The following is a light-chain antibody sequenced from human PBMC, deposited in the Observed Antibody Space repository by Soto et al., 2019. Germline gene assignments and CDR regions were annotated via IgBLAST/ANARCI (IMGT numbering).Light chain of an antibody. CDR2: GAS. CDR1: QGISSF. CDR3: QQLNSFPIP. J-gene: IGKJ3*01. V-gene: IGKV1-9*01. Sequence: IQLTQSPSSLSASIGDRVTITCRASQGISSFLAWYQQKPGKAPKLLIYGASTLQSGVPSSFSGSGSGTDFTLTIGSLQPEDIATYYCQQLNSFPIPFGPGTKVDIK.